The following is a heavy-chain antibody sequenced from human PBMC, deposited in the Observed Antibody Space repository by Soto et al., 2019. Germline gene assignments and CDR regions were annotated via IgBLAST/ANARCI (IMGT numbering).Heavy chain of an antibody. CDR3: VTRHVPYCSGGTGNHFDF. CDR2: ISVSGDST. Sequence: EVQLLESGGGLVQPGGSLRLSCAASGFTFSTYAMNWVRQAPGKGLEWVSTISVSGDSTYFADSVKGRFAVSRDNSKNTLYLQRNRLRAEETAIYYCVTRHVPYCSGGTGNHFDFWGQGTLITVSS. CDR1: GFTFSTYA. V-gene: IGHV3-23*01. J-gene: IGHJ4*02. D-gene: IGHD2-15*01.